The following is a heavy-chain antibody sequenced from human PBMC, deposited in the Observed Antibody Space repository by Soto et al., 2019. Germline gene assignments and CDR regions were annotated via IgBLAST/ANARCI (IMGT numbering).Heavy chain of an antibody. CDR3: ARSKGAAAGTLWLDP. J-gene: IGHJ5*02. V-gene: IGHV1-18*01. Sequence: VEASCKACGYTIASSCRSWLRQEPKQGLQWMGWISAYNGNTNYAQKLQGRVTMTTDTSTSTAYMELRSRRSDDAAVYYCARSKGAAAGTLWLDPWGKRYLVTVS. D-gene: IGHD6-13*01. CDR2: ISAYNGNT. CDR1: GYTIASSC.